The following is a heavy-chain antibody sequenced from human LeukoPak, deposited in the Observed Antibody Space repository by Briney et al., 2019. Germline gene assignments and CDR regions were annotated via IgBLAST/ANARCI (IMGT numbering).Heavy chain of an antibody. CDR3: ARHLSSSWSRAPFDP. CDR1: GGSISSYY. V-gene: IGHV4-59*08. D-gene: IGHD6-13*01. J-gene: IGHJ5*02. CDR2: IYYSGST. Sequence: SETLSLTCTVSGGSISSYYWSWIRQPPGKGLEWIGYIYYSGSTNYNPSLKSRVTISVDTSKNQFSLKLSSVTAADTAVYYCARHLSSSWSRAPFDPWGQGTLVTVSS.